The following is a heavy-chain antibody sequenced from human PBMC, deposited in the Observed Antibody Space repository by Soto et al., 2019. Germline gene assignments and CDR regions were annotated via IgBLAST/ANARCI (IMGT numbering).Heavy chain of an antibody. J-gene: IGHJ4*02. D-gene: IGHD1-1*01. Sequence: GAVRGSCADSGFTRSDHYMSWIRQAPGQGLEWIGYSSNSGSFTRYADSVKGRFSISRDNAKNSLYLQINSLRGDDTAIYYCVRSGDNYNLLDYWGQGTPVTVSS. CDR3: VRSGDNYNLLDY. CDR1: GFTRSDHY. CDR2: SSNSGSFT. V-gene: IGHV3-11*06.